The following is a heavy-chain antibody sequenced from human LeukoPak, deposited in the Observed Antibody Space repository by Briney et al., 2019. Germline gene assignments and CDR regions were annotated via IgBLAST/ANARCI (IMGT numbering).Heavy chain of an antibody. Sequence: PGGSLRLSCAASGFTFSSHSMNWVRQAPGKGLEWVSFISSSSSYIYYADSVKGRFTISRDNSKNSLYLQMNSLRAEDTAVYYCVRDLQLADWGQGTLGTVSS. V-gene: IGHV3-21*01. D-gene: IGHD6-13*01. CDR1: GFTFSSHS. CDR3: VRDLQLAD. J-gene: IGHJ4*02. CDR2: ISSSSSYI.